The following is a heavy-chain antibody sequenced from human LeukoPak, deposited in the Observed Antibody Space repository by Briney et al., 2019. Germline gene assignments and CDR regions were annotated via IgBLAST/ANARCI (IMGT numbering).Heavy chain of an antibody. V-gene: IGHV4-39*07. J-gene: IGHJ4*02. CDR3: ASTPNYYDSSQGGY. CDR1: GGSISSSSYY. CDR2: IYYSGST. Sequence: PSETLSLTCTVSGGSISSSSYYWGWIRQPPGKGLEWIGSIYYSGSTYYNPSLKSRVTISADTSKNQFSLKLSSVTAADTAVYYCASTPNYYDSSQGGYWGQGTLVTVSS. D-gene: IGHD3-22*01.